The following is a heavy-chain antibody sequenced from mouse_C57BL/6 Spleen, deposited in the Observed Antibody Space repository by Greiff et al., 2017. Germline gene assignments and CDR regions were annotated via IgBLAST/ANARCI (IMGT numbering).Heavy chain of an antibody. V-gene: IGHV1-64*01. CDR3: ARSGYDRVYYFDY. J-gene: IGHJ2*01. CDR1: GYTFTSYW. Sequence: QVQLQQPGAELVKPGASVKLSCKASGYTFTSYWMHWVKQRPGQGLEWIGMIHPNSGSTNYNEKFKSKATLTVDKSSSTAYMQLSSLTSEDSAVYYCARSGYDRVYYFDYWGQGTTLTVSS. D-gene: IGHD2-2*01. CDR2: IHPNSGST.